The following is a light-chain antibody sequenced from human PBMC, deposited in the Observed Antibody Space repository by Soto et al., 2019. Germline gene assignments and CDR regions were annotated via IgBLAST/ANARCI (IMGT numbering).Light chain of an antibody. CDR1: QTVNSDY. J-gene: IGKJ1*01. V-gene: IGKV3-20*01. Sequence: SVLTQSPVTLSFSPCETATLSCSSSQTVNSDYLDWFQQRPGQAPRLLIFATSRRATDIPDRFSGSGSGTDFTLAIRRLEPEDFAVYYCHQFGYSPRTFGQGTKVDIK. CDR3: HQFGYSPRT. CDR2: ATS.